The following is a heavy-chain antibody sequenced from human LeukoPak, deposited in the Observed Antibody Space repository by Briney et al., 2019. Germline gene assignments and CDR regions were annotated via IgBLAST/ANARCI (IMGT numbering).Heavy chain of an antibody. D-gene: IGHD5-12*01. Sequence: GGPLSLSGLPSGFNLGNYWISGFAQPPGKGRAFVANIEDDGSEQNYVDSVKGRFTISRDNVKNSLYLQMNSLRVEDTAVYYCARDIIRGQSDFDYWGQGILVTVSS. CDR3: ARDIIRGQSDFDY. CDR1: GFNLGNYW. CDR2: IEDDGSEQ. V-gene: IGHV3-7*01. J-gene: IGHJ4*02.